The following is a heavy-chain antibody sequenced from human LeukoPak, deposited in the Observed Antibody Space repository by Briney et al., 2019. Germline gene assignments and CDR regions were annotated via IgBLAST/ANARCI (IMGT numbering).Heavy chain of an antibody. CDR1: GGSISSYY. Sequence: SETLSLTCTVSGGSISSYYWSWIRQPPGKGLEWIGYIYYRGSTNYNPSLKRRVTISVDTSKNQFSLKLSSVTAADTAVYYCARVGRGLDYGDYDYWGQGTLVTVSS. CDR3: ARVGRGLDYGDYDY. D-gene: IGHD4-17*01. V-gene: IGHV4-59*01. J-gene: IGHJ4*02. CDR2: IYYRGST.